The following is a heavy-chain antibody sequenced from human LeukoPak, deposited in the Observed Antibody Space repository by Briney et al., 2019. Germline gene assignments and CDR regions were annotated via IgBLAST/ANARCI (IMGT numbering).Heavy chain of an antibody. Sequence: SETLSLTCTVSGGSISSYYWSWIRQPPGKGLEWNGYIYYSGSTNYNPSLKSRVTISVDTSKNHFSLKLSSVTAADTAVYYCARVEAHCSSTSCPYYFDYWGQGTLVTVSS. CDR3: ARVEAHCSSTSCPYYFDY. CDR1: GGSISSYY. D-gene: IGHD2-2*01. J-gene: IGHJ4*02. CDR2: IYYSGST. V-gene: IGHV4-59*01.